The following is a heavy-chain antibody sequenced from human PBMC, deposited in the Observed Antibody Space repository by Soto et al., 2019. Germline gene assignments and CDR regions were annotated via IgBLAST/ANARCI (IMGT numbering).Heavy chain of an antibody. CDR1: GFAFSGYS. Sequence: GGSLRLSCAASGFAFSGYSMNWVRLAPGKGLEWLSYISGGSGSLYYADSVKGRFTISRDNAKNSLYLQMNSLRAEDTAVYYCATSYGDHSSYSSHDDHSSYWGQGTLVTVSS. V-gene: IGHV3-48*04. CDR3: ATSYGDHSSYSSHDDHSSY. CDR2: ISGGSGSL. D-gene: IGHD2-21*02. J-gene: IGHJ4*02.